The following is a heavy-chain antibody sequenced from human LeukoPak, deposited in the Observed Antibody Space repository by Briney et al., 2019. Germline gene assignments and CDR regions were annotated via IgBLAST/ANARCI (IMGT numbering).Heavy chain of an antibody. CDR2: IYTSGST. Sequence: SQTLSLTCTVSGGSISSGSYYWSWIRQPAGKGLEWIGRIYTSGSTNYNPSLKSRVTISVDTSKNQFSLKLSSVTAADTAVYYCARDVEGEDSSGYYYEGNAFDIWGQGTMVTVSS. J-gene: IGHJ3*02. CDR3: ARDVEGEDSSGYYYEGNAFDI. V-gene: IGHV4-61*02. D-gene: IGHD3-22*01. CDR1: GGSISSGSYY.